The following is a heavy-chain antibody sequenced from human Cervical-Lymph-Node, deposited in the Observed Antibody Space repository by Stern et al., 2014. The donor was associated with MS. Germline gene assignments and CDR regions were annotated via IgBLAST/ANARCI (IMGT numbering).Heavy chain of an antibody. Sequence: QLVESGGGLVQPGRSLRLSCTASGFTFDDYAMHWVRQAPGKGLEWVSGISWNSALIAYADSVRGRFTISRDKAKNSLYLQMNSLRPEDTALYYCAKDPSSSPTDDTYYFDFWGQGTLVTVSS. CDR3: AKDPSSSPTDDTYYFDF. D-gene: IGHD6-6*01. CDR1: GFTFDDYA. V-gene: IGHV3-9*01. CDR2: ISWNSALI. J-gene: IGHJ4*02.